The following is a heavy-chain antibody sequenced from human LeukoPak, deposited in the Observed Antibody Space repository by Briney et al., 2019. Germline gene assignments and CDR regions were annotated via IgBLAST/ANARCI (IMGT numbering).Heavy chain of an antibody. CDR2: IYYSEST. CDR3: ARDSRYLAAAGYAFDI. Sequence: SETLSLTCTVSGGSISSGGYYWSWIRQHPGKGLEWIGYIYYSESTYYNPSLKSRVTISVDTSKNQFSLKLSSVTAADTAVYYCARDSRYLAAAGYAFDIWGQGTMVTVSS. J-gene: IGHJ3*02. D-gene: IGHD6-13*01. CDR1: GGSISSGGYY. V-gene: IGHV4-31*03.